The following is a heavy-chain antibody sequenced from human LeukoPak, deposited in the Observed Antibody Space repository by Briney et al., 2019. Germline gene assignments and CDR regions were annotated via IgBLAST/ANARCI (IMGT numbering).Heavy chain of an antibody. J-gene: IGHJ1*01. CDR1: GFTFTSYA. V-gene: IGHV3-23*01. Sequence: PGGSLRLSCAASGFTFTSYAMSWVRPAPGKGLEWVSAISGSGGSTYYADSVKGRFTTPRDNSKNTLYLQMNSLRAEDTAVYYCAKDISVAALAEYFQHWGQGTLVTVSS. D-gene: IGHD6-19*01. CDR2: ISGSGGST. CDR3: AKDISVAALAEYFQH.